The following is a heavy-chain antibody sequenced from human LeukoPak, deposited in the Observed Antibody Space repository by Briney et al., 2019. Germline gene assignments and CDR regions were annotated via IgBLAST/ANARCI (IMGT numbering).Heavy chain of an antibody. CDR3: ARDTNGDGWFDP. Sequence: GGSLRLSCAASGFTFSTFWMSWVRQAPGKGLEWVANIKQDGSEKYYVDSVKGRFTISRDNAKNSLYLQMNSLRAEDTSVYYCARDTNGDGWFDPWGQGTLVTVSS. CDR2: IKQDGSEK. D-gene: IGHD4-17*01. J-gene: IGHJ5*02. V-gene: IGHV3-7*01. CDR1: GFTFSTFW.